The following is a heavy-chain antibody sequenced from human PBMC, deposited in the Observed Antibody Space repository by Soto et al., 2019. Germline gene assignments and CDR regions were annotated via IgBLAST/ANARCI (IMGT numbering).Heavy chain of an antibody. D-gene: IGHD6-25*01. Sequence: QVQLQESGPGLVKPSQTLSLTCTVSGGSISSDDYYWSWIRQPPGKGLEWIGYIYYSGSAYYTPSLQSRVYISIDTSKNQFALKLTSVTATDTAVYFCARGAALNTYYNYYGMDVWGQGTTVTVSS. CDR1: GGSISSDDYY. CDR2: IYYSGSA. J-gene: IGHJ6*02. V-gene: IGHV4-30-4*01. CDR3: ARGAALNTYYNYYGMDV.